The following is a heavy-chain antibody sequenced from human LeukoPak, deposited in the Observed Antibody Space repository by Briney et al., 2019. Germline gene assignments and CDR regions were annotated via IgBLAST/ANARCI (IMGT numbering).Heavy chain of an antibody. J-gene: IGHJ5*02. Sequence: PSETLSLTCTVSGGSISSYYWSWIRQPPGKGLEWIGYIYYSGSTNYNPSLKSRVTISVDTSKNQFSLKLSSVTAADTAVYYCARDGRGSYYVRWFDPWGQGTLVTVSS. D-gene: IGHD1-26*01. V-gene: IGHV4-59*01. CDR1: GGSISSYY. CDR2: IYYSGST. CDR3: ARDGRGSYYVRWFDP.